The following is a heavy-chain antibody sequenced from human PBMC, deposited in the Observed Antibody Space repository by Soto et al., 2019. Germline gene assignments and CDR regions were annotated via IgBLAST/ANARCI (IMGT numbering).Heavy chain of an antibody. Sequence: WGSLRLSCAASGFTFISYAIICFRHSPGKWLEWVSAISGSGGSTYYADSVKGRFTISRDNSKNTLYLQMNSLRAEDTAVYYCAKASSGYYSWYFDYWGQGTLVTVSS. D-gene: IGHD3-22*01. CDR1: GFTFISYA. CDR3: AKASSGYYSWYFDY. J-gene: IGHJ4*02. V-gene: IGHV3-23*01. CDR2: ISGSGGST.